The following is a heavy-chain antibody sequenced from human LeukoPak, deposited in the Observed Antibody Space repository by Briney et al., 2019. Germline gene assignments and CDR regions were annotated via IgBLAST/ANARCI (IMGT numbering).Heavy chain of an antibody. D-gene: IGHD3-22*01. Sequence: GGSLRLSCAASGFTFSNYAMSWVRQAPGKGLEWVSGISGSGGSTYYADSVKGRFTISRDNSKNTLHLQMNSLRAEDTAVYYCAKSAYYDSSGFYREYYFDYWGQGTLVTVSS. V-gene: IGHV3-23*01. CDR1: GFTFSNYA. CDR3: AKSAYYDSSGFYREYYFDY. J-gene: IGHJ4*02. CDR2: ISGSGGST.